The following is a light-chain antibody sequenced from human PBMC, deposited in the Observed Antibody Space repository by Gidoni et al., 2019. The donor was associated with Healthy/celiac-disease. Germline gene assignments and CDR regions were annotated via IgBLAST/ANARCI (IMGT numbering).Light chain of an antibody. CDR1: QSVSSY. Sequence: EIVLTQSPATLSLSPGERATLPCRASQSVSSYLAWYQQKPGQAPRLLIYDASNRATGIPARCSGRGSGTDFTLTISSLEPEDFAVYYCQQRSNWLLTFGGGTKVEIK. V-gene: IGKV3-11*01. J-gene: IGKJ4*01. CDR3: QQRSNWLLT. CDR2: DAS.